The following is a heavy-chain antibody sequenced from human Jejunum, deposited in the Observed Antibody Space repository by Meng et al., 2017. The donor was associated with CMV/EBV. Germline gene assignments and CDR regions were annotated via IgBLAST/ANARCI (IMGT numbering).Heavy chain of an antibody. V-gene: IGHV4-59*11. Sequence: VSGESMRSHYWTWIRQPPGKGLEWMGHVYYSGSATYSPSFRSRVTISVDMSKNQFSLKLRSVTAADTAMYFCARGLGHASNNSHDYWGQGTLVTVSS. D-gene: IGHD1-1*01. J-gene: IGHJ4*02. CDR1: GESMRSHY. CDR3: ARGLGHASNNSHDY. CDR2: VYYSGSA.